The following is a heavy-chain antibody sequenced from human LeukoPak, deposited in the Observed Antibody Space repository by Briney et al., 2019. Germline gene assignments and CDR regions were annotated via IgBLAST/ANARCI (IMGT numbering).Heavy chain of an antibody. CDR2: IYTSGST. Sequence: PSETLSLTCTVSGGSISSYHSSWIRQPPGKGLEWIGRIYTSGSTNYNPSLKSRVTMSVDTSKNQFSLKLSSVTAADTAVYYWARGKAFYIWGQGNMFTVSS. CDR1: GGSISSYH. J-gene: IGHJ3*02. V-gene: IGHV4-4*07. CDR3: ARGKAFYI.